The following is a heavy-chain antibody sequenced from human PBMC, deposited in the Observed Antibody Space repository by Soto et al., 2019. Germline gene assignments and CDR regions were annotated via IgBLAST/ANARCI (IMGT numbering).Heavy chain of an antibody. V-gene: IGHV3-11*01. J-gene: IGHJ4*02. CDR3: AGDLGYYDSSGYFDY. Sequence: QVQLVESGGGLVKPGGSLRLSCAASGFTFSDYYISWIRQAPGKGLEWVSYISSSGTIISDTVSVKGRFTISRDNAKNSLYLQMNSLRAEDTAVYYCAGDLGYYDSSGYFDYWGQGTLVTVSS. CDR2: ISSSGTII. D-gene: IGHD3-22*01. CDR1: GFTFSDYY.